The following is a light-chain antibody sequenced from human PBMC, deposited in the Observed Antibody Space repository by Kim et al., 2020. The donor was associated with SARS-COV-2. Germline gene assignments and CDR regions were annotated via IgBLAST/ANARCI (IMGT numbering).Light chain of an antibody. V-gene: IGLV3-21*04. CDR2: SVS. CDR1: NIGGKS. Sequence: SYELTQPPSVPVAPGETARITCGGNNIGGKSVHWYQQKPGQAHVLVIYSVSGRPSGIPERLAGSKSGNTGTLTISRVEAGDGADYYCQVWDSDSDQWVLGGGTQLTVL. CDR3: QVWDSDSDQWV. J-gene: IGLJ3*02.